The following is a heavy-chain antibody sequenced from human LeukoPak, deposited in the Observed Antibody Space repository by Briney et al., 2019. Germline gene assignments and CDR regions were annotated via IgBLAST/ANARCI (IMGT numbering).Heavy chain of an antibody. V-gene: IGHV3-53*04. CDR2: IYSGGDT. CDR1: GVSVSSNY. D-gene: IGHD3-10*01. Sequence: GGSLRLSCAASGVSVSSNYMSWVRQAPGEGLEWVSLIYSGGDTYYADPVKRRFTISRHNSKNTLYLQMNSLKSEDTAVYYCARDFFDSESYATRNYHGMDVWGRGTTVTVSS. CDR3: ARDFFDSESYATRNYHGMDV. J-gene: IGHJ6*02.